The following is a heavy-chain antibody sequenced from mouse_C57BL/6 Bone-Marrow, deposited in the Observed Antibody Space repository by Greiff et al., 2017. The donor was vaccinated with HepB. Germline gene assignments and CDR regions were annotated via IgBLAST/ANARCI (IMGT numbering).Heavy chain of an antibody. V-gene: IGHV5-6*01. CDR2: ISSGGSYT. Sequence: EVQLVESGGDLVKPGGSLKLSCAASGFTFSSYGMSWVRQTPDKRLDWVATISSGGSYTYYPDSVKGRFTISRYNAKNTLYLQMSSLKSEDTAMYYCARHDGYYPAWFAYWGQGTLVTVSA. CDR1: GFTFSSYG. D-gene: IGHD2-3*01. J-gene: IGHJ3*01. CDR3: ARHDGYYPAWFAY.